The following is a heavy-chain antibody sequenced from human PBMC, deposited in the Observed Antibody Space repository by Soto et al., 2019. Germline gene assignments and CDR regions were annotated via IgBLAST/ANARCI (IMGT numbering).Heavy chain of an antibody. Sequence: TSETLSLTCSVSGRPRSSNYWSWIRQSPDKGLEWLGYVFYGGTDYNPSLGGRVSMSVETSKSQFSLKLTSVTVADTAVYYCASYRGALYFESWGPGILVTVSS. V-gene: IGHV4-59*01. J-gene: IGHJ4*02. D-gene: IGHD3-16*01. CDR2: VFYGGT. CDR1: GRPRSSNY. CDR3: ASYRGALYFES.